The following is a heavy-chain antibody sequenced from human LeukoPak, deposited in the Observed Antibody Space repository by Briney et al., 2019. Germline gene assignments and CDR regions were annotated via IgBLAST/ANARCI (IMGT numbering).Heavy chain of an antibody. V-gene: IGHV3-23*01. CDR3: VKSATVTTPPGRFDV. CDR1: GFTFSTYA. CDR2: IGAEGDT. D-gene: IGHD4-17*01. Sequence: PGGSLRLSCAASGFTFSTYAMSWVRQAPGKGLQWVAFIGAEGDTYYAESVKGRFTVSRDNSRNTIYLHLNSLTGDDTATYYCVKSATVTTPPGRFDVWGQGAMVTVSS. J-gene: IGHJ3*01.